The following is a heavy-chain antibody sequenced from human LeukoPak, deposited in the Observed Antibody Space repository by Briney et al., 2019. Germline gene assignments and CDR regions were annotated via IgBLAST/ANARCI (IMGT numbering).Heavy chain of an antibody. CDR2: INHSGST. CDR1: GGSFSGYY. J-gene: IGHJ6*03. V-gene: IGHV4-34*01. CDR3: ARCGGRNYYGSGSYSNYYYYYMDV. D-gene: IGHD3-10*01. Sequence: MASETLSLTCAVYGGSFSGYYWSWIRQPPGKGLEWIGEINHSGSTNYNPSLKSRVTISVDTSKNQFSLKLSSVTAADTAVYYCARCGGRNYYGSGSYSNYYYYYMDVWGKGTTVTVSS.